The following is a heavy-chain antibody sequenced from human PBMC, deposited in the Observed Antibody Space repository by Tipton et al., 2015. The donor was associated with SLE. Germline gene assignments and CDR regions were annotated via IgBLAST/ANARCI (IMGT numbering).Heavy chain of an antibody. V-gene: IGHV3-30-3*01. CDR1: GFTFSSYA. CDR2: ISYDGSNK. Sequence: SLRLSCAASGFTFSSYAMHWVRQAPGKGLEWVAVISYDGSNKYYADSVKGRFTISRDNSKNTLYLQMNSLRAEDTAVYYCARSWEEAPWYYGMDVWGQGTTVTVSS. J-gene: IGHJ6*02. CDR3: ARSWEEAPWYYGMDV. D-gene: IGHD1-26*01.